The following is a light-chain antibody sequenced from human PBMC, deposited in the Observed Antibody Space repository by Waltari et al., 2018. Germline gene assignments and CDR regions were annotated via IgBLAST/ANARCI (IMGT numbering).Light chain of an antibody. Sequence: DIVMTQSPLPLPVTPGEPASISCKSSRSLLHSSGYNYGDWHLQKPGPSPQLLISLASNRAAVAPDRFSGRGSGTDFTLKISRVEAEDVGDYYCMQALQTPLTFGGGTKVEIK. CDR2: LAS. CDR1: RSLLHSSGYNY. V-gene: IGKV2-28*01. J-gene: IGKJ4*01. CDR3: MQALQTPLT.